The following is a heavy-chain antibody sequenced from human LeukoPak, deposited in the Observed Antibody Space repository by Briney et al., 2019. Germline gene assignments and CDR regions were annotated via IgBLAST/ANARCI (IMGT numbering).Heavy chain of an antibody. CDR1: GFTFDDYT. CDR2: ISWDGGST. CDR3: ARDHGSYYYDSSGYPEHRTDAFDI. D-gene: IGHD3-22*01. J-gene: IGHJ3*02. Sequence: GGSLRLSCAASGFTFDDYTMHWVRQAPGKGLEWVSLISWDGGSTYYADSVKGRFTISRDNAKNSLYLQMNSLRAEDTALYYCARDHGSYYYDSSGYPEHRTDAFDIWGQGTMVTVSS. V-gene: IGHV3-43*01.